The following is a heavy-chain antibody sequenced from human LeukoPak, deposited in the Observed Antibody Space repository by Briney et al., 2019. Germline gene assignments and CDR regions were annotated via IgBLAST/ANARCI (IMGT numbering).Heavy chain of an antibody. CDR3: ARRRFFPQGGATPFDY. CDR1: GGSFSGYY. V-gene: IGHV4-34*01. CDR2: INHSGST. J-gene: IGHJ4*02. D-gene: IGHD1-26*01. Sequence: SETLSLTCAVYGGSFSGYYWSWIRQPPGKGLEWIGEINHSGSTNYNPSLKSRVTISVDTSKNQFSLKLSSVTAADTAVYYCARRRFFPQGGATPFDYWGQGTLVTVSS.